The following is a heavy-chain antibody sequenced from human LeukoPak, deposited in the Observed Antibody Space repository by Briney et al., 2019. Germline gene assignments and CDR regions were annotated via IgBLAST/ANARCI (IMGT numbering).Heavy chain of an antibody. Sequence: GGSLRLSCAASGFTFSSYWMSWVRQAPGKGLEWVANIKQDGSEKYYVDSVKGRFTISRDNAKNSLYLQMHSLRAEDTAVYYCARGCSGTSCYFVYWGQGTLVTVSS. D-gene: IGHD2-2*01. CDR1: GFTFSSYW. CDR2: IKQDGSEK. J-gene: IGHJ4*02. V-gene: IGHV3-7*01. CDR3: ARGCSGTSCYFVY.